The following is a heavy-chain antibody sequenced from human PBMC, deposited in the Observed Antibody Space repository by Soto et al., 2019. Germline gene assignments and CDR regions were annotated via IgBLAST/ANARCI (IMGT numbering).Heavy chain of an antibody. CDR3: ARMPAAMEGPNYYYYMDV. V-gene: IGHV4-39*01. D-gene: IGHD2-2*01. Sequence: LETLSLNCTVSGGSISISGYCWGRIRQPPGKGLEWIGSIYYSGSTYYNPSLKSRVTISVDTSKNQFSLKLSSVTAADTAVYYCARMPAAMEGPNYYYYMDVWGKGTTVTVSS. CDR1: GGSISISGYC. J-gene: IGHJ6*03. CDR2: IYYSGST.